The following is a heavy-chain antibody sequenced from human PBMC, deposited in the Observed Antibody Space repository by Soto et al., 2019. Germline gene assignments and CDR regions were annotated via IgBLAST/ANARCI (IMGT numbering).Heavy chain of an antibody. J-gene: IGHJ6*02. CDR2: ISYDGSNK. D-gene: IGHD1-1*01. CDR3: AKDQTGTTCCYYYGMDV. V-gene: IGHV3-30*18. CDR1: GFTFSSYC. Sequence: LXLSCAASGFTFSSYCMHWVRQAPCKGLEWVAVISYDGSNKYYADSVKGRFTISRDNSKSTLYLQMNSLRAEDTAVYYCAKDQTGTTCCYYYGMDVWGQGTTVTVSS.